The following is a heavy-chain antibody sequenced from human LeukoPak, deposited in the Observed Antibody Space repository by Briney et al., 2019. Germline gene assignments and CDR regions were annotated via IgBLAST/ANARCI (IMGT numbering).Heavy chain of an antibody. CDR2: IRYDGSNK. J-gene: IGHJ5*02. D-gene: IGHD3-22*01. Sequence: GGSLRLSCAASGFTFSSYGMHWVRQAPGKGLEWVAFIRYDGSNKYYPDSVTGRFTISRDNAKNSLYLQMNSLRAEDTAVYYCARSHYYDSSGVFDPWGQGTLVTVSS. CDR1: GFTFSSYG. CDR3: ARSHYYDSSGVFDP. V-gene: IGHV3-30*02.